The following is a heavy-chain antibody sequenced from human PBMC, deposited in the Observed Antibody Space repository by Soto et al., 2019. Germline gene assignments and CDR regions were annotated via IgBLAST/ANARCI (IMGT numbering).Heavy chain of an antibody. CDR1: GFSFSSYW. CDR3: ARVIVVVGFDY. Sequence: GGSRRLSWAASGFSFSSYWMSWVRQAPGKGLEWVANIKQDGSEKYYVDSVKGRFTISRDNAKNSLYLQMNSLRAEDTAVYYCARVIVVVGFDYWGQGTLVTVSS. D-gene: IGHD3-22*01. CDR2: IKQDGSEK. J-gene: IGHJ4*02. V-gene: IGHV3-7*01.